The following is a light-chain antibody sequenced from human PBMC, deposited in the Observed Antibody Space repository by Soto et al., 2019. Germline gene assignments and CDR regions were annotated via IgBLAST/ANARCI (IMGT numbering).Light chain of an antibody. J-gene: IGLJ3*02. Sequence: QSALTQPASVSGSAGQSITICCSGTNLVSWYQQHPGTAPKLIIYEVRNRPSGISSRFSGSRSGNTASLTISGLQSEDEGDYYSSAYSARSTLVFGGGTKLTVL. CDR1: NL. V-gene: IGLV2-14*01. CDR2: EVR. CDR3: SAYSARSTLV.